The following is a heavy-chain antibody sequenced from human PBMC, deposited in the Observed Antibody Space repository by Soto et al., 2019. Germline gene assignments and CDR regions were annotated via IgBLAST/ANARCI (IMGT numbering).Heavy chain of an antibody. CDR2: IYYSGIT. CDR3: ATTVTPGY. Sequence: QLQLQESGPGLVKPSETLSLTCTVSGGSISSSSYYWGWIRQPPGTGLEWIGSIYYSGITYYNRPLTRRGTIAVATPKKQFSWKLCSVAAADPAVYYCATTVTPGYWGQGALVTVSS. D-gene: IGHD4-17*01. CDR1: GGSISSSSYY. J-gene: IGHJ4*02. V-gene: IGHV4-39*01.